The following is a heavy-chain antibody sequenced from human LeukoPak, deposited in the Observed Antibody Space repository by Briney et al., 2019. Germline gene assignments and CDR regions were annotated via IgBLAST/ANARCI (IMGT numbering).Heavy chain of an antibody. V-gene: IGHV3-30*18. D-gene: IGHD2-2*02. Sequence: GGSLGLSCAASGFTFSNYAMHWVRQAPGKGLEWVAVISFAGGGEFYADSVKGRFAISRDNSKNTLYLQMNSLRTDDTAMYYCAKDEVGRYCSSTSCYSRFDYWGQGTLVTVSS. CDR1: GFTFSNYA. CDR3: AKDEVGRYCSSTSCYSRFDY. J-gene: IGHJ4*02. CDR2: ISFAGGGE.